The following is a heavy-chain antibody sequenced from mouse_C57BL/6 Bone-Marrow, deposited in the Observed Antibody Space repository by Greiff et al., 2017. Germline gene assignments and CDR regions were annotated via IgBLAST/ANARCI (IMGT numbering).Heavy chain of an antibody. Sequence: VQLQQSGAELARPGASVKMSCKASGYTFTSYTMHWVKQRPGQGLEWIGYFNPSSAYTQYNQKFKDKATLTANKSSSTAYMQLSSLTSDDSAVYYYTGNGYPYWYFCVWGTGTTVTFSS. D-gene: IGHD2-2*01. V-gene: IGHV1-4*01. CDR1: GYTFTSYT. CDR2: FNPSSAYT. CDR3: TGNGYPYWYFCV. J-gene: IGHJ1*03.